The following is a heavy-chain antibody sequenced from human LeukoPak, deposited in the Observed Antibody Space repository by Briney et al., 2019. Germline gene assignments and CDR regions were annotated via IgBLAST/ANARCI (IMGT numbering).Heavy chain of an antibody. J-gene: IGHJ4*02. CDR3: ARGTAGYYGSGSYEGNY. V-gene: IGHV4-59*01. CDR1: GGSISSYY. Sequence: PSETLSLTCTVSGGSISSYYWSWIRQPPGKGLELIGYIYYSGSTNYNPSLKSRVTISVDTSKNQFSLKLSSVTAADTAVYYCARGTAGYYGSGSYEGNYWGQGTLVTVSS. D-gene: IGHD3-10*01. CDR2: IYYSGST.